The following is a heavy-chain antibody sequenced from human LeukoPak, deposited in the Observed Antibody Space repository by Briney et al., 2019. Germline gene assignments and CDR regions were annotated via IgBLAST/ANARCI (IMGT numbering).Heavy chain of an antibody. CDR3: AVAVANYYYYGMDV. J-gene: IGHJ6*02. V-gene: IGHV3-30-3*01. CDR2: MSYDGSNK. CDR1: GFTFSSYT. D-gene: IGHD6-19*01. Sequence: GGSLRLSCAASGFTFSSYTMHWVRQAPGKGLEWVAVMSYDGSNKYYADSVKGRFTISRDNSKNTLYLQMNSLRAEDTAVYYCAVAVANYYYYGMDVWGQGTTVTVSS.